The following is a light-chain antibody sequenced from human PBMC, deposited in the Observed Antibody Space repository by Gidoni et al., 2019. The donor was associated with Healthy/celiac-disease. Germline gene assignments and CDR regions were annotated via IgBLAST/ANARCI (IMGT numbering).Light chain of an antibody. CDR3: QQYDNLPL. CDR2: DAS. CDR1: QDISNY. V-gene: IGKV1-33*01. J-gene: IGKJ4*01. Sequence: DIPMTQSPSSLSASVGVRLTITCQASQDISNYLHWYQQKPGKAPKLLIYDASNLETGVASRFSGSGSGTDFTFTISSLQPEDIATYYWQQYDNLPLFGGGTKEEIK.